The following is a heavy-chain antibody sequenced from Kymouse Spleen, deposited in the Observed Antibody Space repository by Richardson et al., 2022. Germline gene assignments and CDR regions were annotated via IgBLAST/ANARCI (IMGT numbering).Heavy chain of an antibody. CDR3: TRYVDTAMVL*L. V-gene: IGHV3-73*02. CDR2: IRSKANSYAT. D-gene: IGHD5-18,IGHD5-18*01. CDR1: GFTFSGSA. Sequence: EVQLVESGGGLVQPGGSLKLSCAASGFTFSGSAMHWVRQASGKGLEWVGRIRSKANSYATAYAASVKGRFTISRDDSKNTAYLQMNSLKTEDTAVYYCTRYVDTAMVL*LLGPGNPGHRLL. J-gene: IGHJ4*02.